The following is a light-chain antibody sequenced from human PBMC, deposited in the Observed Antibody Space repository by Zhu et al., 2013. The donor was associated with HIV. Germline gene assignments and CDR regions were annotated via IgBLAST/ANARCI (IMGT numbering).Light chain of an antibody. J-gene: IGKJ1*01. Sequence: EIVLTQSPATLSLSPGERATLSCRASQSVRSSLAWYQHKPGQAPRLLIYGASTRATGVPARFSGGGSGTEFTLTINSLQSEDFAIYYCQQYNNWPPWTLAKGPRWRSN. CDR1: QSVRSS. V-gene: IGKV3-15*01. CDR3: QQYNNWPPWT. CDR2: GAS.